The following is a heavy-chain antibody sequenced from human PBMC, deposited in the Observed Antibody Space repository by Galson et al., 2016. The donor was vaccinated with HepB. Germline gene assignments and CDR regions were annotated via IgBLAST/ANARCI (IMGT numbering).Heavy chain of an antibody. Sequence: SLRLSCAASGLNVHSNGMHWVRHSPGKGLEWVAVISYDGANKFYADSVKGRFTITRDNSNNTVYMQMNSVTTDDTAIYYCAKDYTVVGYYPHAFHIWGQGTIVTVSS. CDR1: GLNVHSNG. V-gene: IGHV3-30*18. J-gene: IGHJ3*02. CDR2: ISYDGANK. D-gene: IGHD2-15*01. CDR3: AKDYTVVGYYPHAFHI.